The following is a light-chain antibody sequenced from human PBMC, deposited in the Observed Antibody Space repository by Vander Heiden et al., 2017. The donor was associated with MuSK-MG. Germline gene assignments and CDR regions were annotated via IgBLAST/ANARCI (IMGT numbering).Light chain of an antibody. CDR3: HQDSKFLIH. Sequence: DIQMTQSPSSLSASVGDRVTISCQTSKDISVYLKWYQQKPGKAPKLLIYDVSHLEAGVSSRFSGGGSGTDFTLTISSLQPEDLATYYCHQDSKFLIHFGPGTKVDIK. CDR1: KDISVY. CDR2: DVS. J-gene: IGKJ3*01. V-gene: IGKV1-33*01.